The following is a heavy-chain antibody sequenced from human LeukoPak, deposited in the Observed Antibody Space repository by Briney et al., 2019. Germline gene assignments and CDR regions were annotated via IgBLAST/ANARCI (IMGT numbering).Heavy chain of an antibody. CDR2: LSSDGTNK. V-gene: IGHV3-30*03. CDR1: RFTLSIFG. CDR3: RAATRYLDYYYDY. Sequence: PGGSLRLSCAASRFTLSIFGMHWVRQAPAKGREWIADLSSDGTNKYYADSMRGRFTLSKDNSKDTLYLQMSSLRIEDTAIYYCRAATRYLDYYYDYWGQGTLVTVSS. D-gene: IGHD3-22*01. J-gene: IGHJ4*02.